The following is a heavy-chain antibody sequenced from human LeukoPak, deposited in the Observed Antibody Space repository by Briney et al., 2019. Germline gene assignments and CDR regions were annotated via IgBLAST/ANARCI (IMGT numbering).Heavy chain of an antibody. V-gene: IGHV3-23*01. Sequence: GGSLRLSCAASGFTFSSYNVIWVRQAPGKGLEWVSAISGSGGTTYYADSVKGRFTISRDNSKNTLYLQMNSLRAEDTAVYYCAKRIAAVPYYYYGMDVWGQGTTVTVSS. CDR1: GFTFSSYN. CDR3: AKRIAAVPYYYYGMDV. D-gene: IGHD6-13*01. CDR2: ISGSGGTT. J-gene: IGHJ6*02.